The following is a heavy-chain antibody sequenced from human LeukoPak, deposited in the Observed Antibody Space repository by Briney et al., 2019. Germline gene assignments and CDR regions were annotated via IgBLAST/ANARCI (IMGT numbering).Heavy chain of an antibody. V-gene: IGHV3-66*01. D-gene: IGHD4/OR15-4a*01. CDR2: VYSGGNT. Sequence: GGSLRLSCAASGFTVSSNYMSWVRQAPGKGLEWVSLVYSGGNTHNADSVKGRLTISRDNSKNTLYLRMNSLRADDTAVYYCARGLGDYSALNYAFDIWGQGTMVTVSS. J-gene: IGHJ3*02. CDR1: GFTVSSNY. CDR3: ARGLGDYSALNYAFDI.